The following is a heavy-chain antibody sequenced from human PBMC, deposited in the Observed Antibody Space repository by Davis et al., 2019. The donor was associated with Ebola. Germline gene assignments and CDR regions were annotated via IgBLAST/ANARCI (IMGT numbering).Heavy chain of an antibody. D-gene: IGHD4-17*01. J-gene: IGHJ2*01. CDR1: GFTFSSSG. CDR3: ARHVNGDFWYFDL. V-gene: IGHV3-30*02. Sequence: GGSLRLSCAASGFTFSSSGMHWVRQAPGKGLEWVAFIRYDGTGKYYGDSVKGRFTVSRDNSKNTLYLQMNSLRVEDTAIYYCARHVNGDFWYFDLWGRGTRVTVSS. CDR2: IRYDGTGK.